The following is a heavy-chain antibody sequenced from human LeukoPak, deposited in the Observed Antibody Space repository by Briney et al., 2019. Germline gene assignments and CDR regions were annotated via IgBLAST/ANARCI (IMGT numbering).Heavy chain of an antibody. CDR2: ISYDGNNK. J-gene: IGHJ5*02. V-gene: IGHV3-30*18. CDR1: GFTFSNYG. D-gene: IGHD2-21*02. Sequence: PGRSLRLSCAASGFTFSNYGMHWVRQAPGKGLEWVAVISYDGNNKYYADSVKGRFTISRDNSKNTLYLQMNSLGAEDTAVYYCAKDQLAYRGGDCYSGPWGQGTLVTVSS. CDR3: AKDQLAYRGGDCYSGP.